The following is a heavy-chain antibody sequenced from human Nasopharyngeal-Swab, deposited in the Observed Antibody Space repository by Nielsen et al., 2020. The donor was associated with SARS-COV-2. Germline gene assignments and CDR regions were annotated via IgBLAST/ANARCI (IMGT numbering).Heavy chain of an antibody. D-gene: IGHD5-12*01. CDR2: ISYDGSNK. Sequence: GGSLRLSCAASGFTFSSYGMHWVRQAPGKGLEWVAFISYDGSNKYYADSVKGRFTISRDNSKNTLYLQMNSLRAEDTAVYYCARDFGGYDYGGYWGQGTLVTVSS. CDR1: GFTFSSYG. CDR3: ARDFGGYDYGGY. V-gene: IGHV3-30*03. J-gene: IGHJ4*02.